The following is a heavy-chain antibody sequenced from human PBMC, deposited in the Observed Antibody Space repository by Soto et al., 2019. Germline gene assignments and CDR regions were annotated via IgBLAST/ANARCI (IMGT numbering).Heavy chain of an antibody. J-gene: IGHJ3*01. V-gene: IGHV3-74*01. Sequence: EVQLVESGGGLVQPGGSLRLSCSASGFTFSTYWREWVRQAPGKGLLWVSSLNGDASTANYADSVKGRFTISRDNAKNTLYLQMNSLRAEDTAMYYCAVMSSRSDVLDVWGQGTMVAVSS. CDR1: GFTFSTYW. D-gene: IGHD6-19*01. CDR2: LNGDASTA. CDR3: AVMSSRSDVLDV.